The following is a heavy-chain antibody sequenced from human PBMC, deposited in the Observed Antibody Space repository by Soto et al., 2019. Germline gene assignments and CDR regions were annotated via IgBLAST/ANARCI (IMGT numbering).Heavy chain of an antibody. CDR1: GGTFSSYA. D-gene: IGHD6-13*01. V-gene: IGHV1-69*13. CDR2: IIPIFGTA. Sequence: SVKVSCNASGGTFSSYAISWVRQAPGQGLEWMGGIIPIFGTANYAQKFQGRVTITADESMSTAYMELSSLRSEDTAVYYCARDLGSSGIDYWGQGTLVTVSS. J-gene: IGHJ4*02. CDR3: ARDLGSSGIDY.